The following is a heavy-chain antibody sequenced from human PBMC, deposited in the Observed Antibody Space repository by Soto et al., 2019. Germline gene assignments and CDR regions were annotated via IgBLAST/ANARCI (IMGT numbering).Heavy chain of an antibody. Sequence: SVKVSCKASGGTFSSYAISWVRQAPGQGLEWMGGIIPIFGTANYAQKFQGRVTITADESTSTAYMELSSLRSEDTAVYYCARDQISYYYDSSGYWGVWGQGTMVTV. CDR1: GGTFSSYA. CDR2: IIPIFGTA. V-gene: IGHV1-69*13. J-gene: IGHJ3*01. CDR3: ARDQISYYYDSSGYWGV. D-gene: IGHD3-22*01.